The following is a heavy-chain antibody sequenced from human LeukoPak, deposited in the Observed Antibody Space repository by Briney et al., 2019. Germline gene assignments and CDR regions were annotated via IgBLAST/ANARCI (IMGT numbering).Heavy chain of an antibody. J-gene: IGHJ5*02. CDR1: GGTFRSYT. CDR3: AKGPPQNWFDP. Sequence: SVKVSCQASGGTFRSYTISWVRQAPGQGLDWMGRIIPILGIANYAQKFQGRVTITADKSTSTAYMELSSLRAEDTAVYYCAKGPPQNWFDPWGQGTLVTVSS. V-gene: IGHV1-69*02. CDR2: IIPILGIA.